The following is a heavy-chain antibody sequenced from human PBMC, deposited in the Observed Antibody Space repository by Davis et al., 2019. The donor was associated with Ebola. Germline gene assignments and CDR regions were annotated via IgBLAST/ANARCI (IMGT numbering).Heavy chain of an antibody. CDR1: GFTFSSYS. Sequence: GESLKISCAASGFTFSSYSMNWVRQAPGKGLEWVSSISSSSSYIYYADSVKGRFTISRDNAKNSLYLQMNSLRAEDTAVYYCARDRAGGSSMGAFDIWGQGTMVTVSS. V-gene: IGHV3-21*01. D-gene: IGHD1-26*01. CDR3: ARDRAGGSSMGAFDI. CDR2: ISSSSSYI. J-gene: IGHJ3*02.